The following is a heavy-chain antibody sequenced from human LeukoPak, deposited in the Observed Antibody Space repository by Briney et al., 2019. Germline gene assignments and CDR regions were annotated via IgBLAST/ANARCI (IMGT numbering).Heavy chain of an antibody. J-gene: IGHJ4*02. CDR2: INSDGSST. D-gene: IGHD4-23*01. CDR3: ARGDYGGNSEFGY. Sequence: GGSLRLSCAASGFTFSSYAMSWVRQAPGKGLVWVSRINSDGSSTSYADSVKGRFTISRDNAKNTLYLQMNSLRAEDTAVYYCARGDYGGNSEFGYWGQGTLVTVSS. V-gene: IGHV3-74*01. CDR1: GFTFSSYA.